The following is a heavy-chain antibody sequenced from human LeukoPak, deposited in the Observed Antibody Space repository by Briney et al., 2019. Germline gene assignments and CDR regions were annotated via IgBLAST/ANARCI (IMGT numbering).Heavy chain of an antibody. D-gene: IGHD6-13*01. CDR3: ARDRSSSWYKGIDY. V-gene: IGHV3-30*03. Sequence: PGRSLRLSCAASGFTFSSYGMHWVRQAPGKGLEWVTVISYDGSNKYYADSVKGRFTISRDNSKNTLYLQMNSLRAEDTAVYYCARDRSSSWYKGIDYWGQGTLVTVSS. CDR2: ISYDGSNK. CDR1: GFTFSSYG. J-gene: IGHJ4*02.